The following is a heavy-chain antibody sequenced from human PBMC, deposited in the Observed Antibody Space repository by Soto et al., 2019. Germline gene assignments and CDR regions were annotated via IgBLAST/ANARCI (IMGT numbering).Heavy chain of an antibody. CDR1: GFTFSSYG. CDR2: IWCDGSNK. Sequence: PGGSLRLSCAASGFTFSSYGMHWVRQAPGKGLEWVAVIWCDGSNKYYADSVKGRFTISRDNSKNTLYLQMNSLRAEDTAVYYCARDVLSSSSPFDYWGQGTLVTVSS. V-gene: IGHV3-33*01. CDR3: ARDVLSSSSPFDY. D-gene: IGHD6-6*01. J-gene: IGHJ4*02.